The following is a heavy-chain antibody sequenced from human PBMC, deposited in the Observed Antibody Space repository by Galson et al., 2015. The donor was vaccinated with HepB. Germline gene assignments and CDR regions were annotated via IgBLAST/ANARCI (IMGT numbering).Heavy chain of an antibody. CDR2: FSYSENT. CDR3: ARDRDGYSWVEF. V-gene: IGHV4-39*02. D-gene: IGHD5-24*01. Sequence: LSLTCTVSGGSISSSSSYWGWIRQPPGKGLEWIGSFSYSENTYYNPSLENRVSISVDTSKNQFSLKLSSVTAADTAVYYCARDRDGYSWVEFWGQGTLVTVSS. J-gene: IGHJ4*02. CDR1: GGSISSSSSY.